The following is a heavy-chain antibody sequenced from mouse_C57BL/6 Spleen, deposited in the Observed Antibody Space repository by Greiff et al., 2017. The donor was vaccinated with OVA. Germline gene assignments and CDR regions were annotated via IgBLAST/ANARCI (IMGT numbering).Heavy chain of an antibody. D-gene: IGHD1-1*01. V-gene: IGHV1-7*01. CDR3: ASGGNYYYGSSSYYFDY. CDR2: INPSSGYT. J-gene: IGHJ2*01. CDR1: GYTFTSYW. Sequence: VQRVESGAELAKPGASVKLSCKASGYTFTSYWMHWVKQRPGQGLEWIGYINPSSGYTKYNQKFKDKATLTADKSSSTAYMQLSSLTYEDSAVYYCASGGNYYYGSSSYYFDYWGQGTTLTVSS.